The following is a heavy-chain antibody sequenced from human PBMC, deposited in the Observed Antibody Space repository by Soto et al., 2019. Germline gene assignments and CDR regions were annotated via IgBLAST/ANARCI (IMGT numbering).Heavy chain of an antibody. CDR3: VRELWGQSDP. J-gene: IGHJ5*02. CDR1: GGSISSSSYY. V-gene: IGHV4-39*01. D-gene: IGHD2-21*01. Sequence: QLQLQESGPGLVKPSETLSLTCTVSGGSISSSSYYWAWIRQPPGQGLEWIGSINNSGKTYYKPSLKIRVTISVDTPKNQFSLRLTPVTAADTAVYYCVRELWGQSDPWGQGTLVTVSS. CDR2: INNSGKT.